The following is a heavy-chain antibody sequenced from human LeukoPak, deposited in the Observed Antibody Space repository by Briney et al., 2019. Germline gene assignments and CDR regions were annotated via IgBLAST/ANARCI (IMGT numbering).Heavy chain of an antibody. D-gene: IGHD5-18*01. CDR1: GGSISSSNW. CDR2: IYHTGST. Sequence: PSETLSLTCAVSGGSISSSNWWSWVRQPPGKGLEWIGEIYHTGSTNYNPSLESRVTISLDNSKNQFSLRLTSVTAADTAVCYCARVGSRGTAMVDWGQGTLVTVSS. J-gene: IGHJ4*02. V-gene: IGHV4-4*02. CDR3: ARVGSRGTAMVD.